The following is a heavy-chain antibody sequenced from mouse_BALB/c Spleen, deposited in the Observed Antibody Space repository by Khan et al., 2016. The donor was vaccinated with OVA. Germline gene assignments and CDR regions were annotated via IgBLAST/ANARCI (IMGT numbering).Heavy chain of an antibody. CDR1: GFTFSTYG. Sequence: EVQLVESGGDLVKPGGSLKLSCAASGFTFSTYGMSWVRQTPDKRLEWVATVSTDGSYTYYPDSVKGRFTISRDNAKNTLYLQMSGLKSEDTAMFYCTRLAYYYDCEGFAYWGQGTLVTVSA. CDR3: TRLAYYYDCEGFAY. V-gene: IGHV5-6*01. J-gene: IGHJ3*01. CDR2: VSTDGSYT. D-gene: IGHD1-1*01.